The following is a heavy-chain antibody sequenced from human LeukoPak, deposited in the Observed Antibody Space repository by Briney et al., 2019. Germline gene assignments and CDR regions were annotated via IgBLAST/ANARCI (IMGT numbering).Heavy chain of an antibody. CDR2: IYYSGST. J-gene: IGHJ2*01. V-gene: IGHV4-59*08. Sequence: SETLSLTCTVSGGSISSYYWSWLRQPPGKGLEWLGYIYYSGSTNYNPSLKSRVTISVDTSKNQFPLKLSSVTAADTAVYYCARRALRYFDLWGRGTLVTVSS. CDR3: ARRALRYFDL. CDR1: GGSISSYY.